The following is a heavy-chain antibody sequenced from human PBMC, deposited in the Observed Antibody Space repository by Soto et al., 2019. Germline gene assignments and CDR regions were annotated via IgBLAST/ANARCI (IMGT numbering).Heavy chain of an antibody. J-gene: IGHJ6*02. CDR1: GFSFSSFA. D-gene: IGHD2-8*01. CDR2: ISGSADST. V-gene: IGHV3-23*01. CDR3: AKTRGAMIYAISVYGMDV. Sequence: EVQLLESGGGFIHPGGSLRLSCAASGFSFSSFAMNWVRQAPGKGLAWVSIISGSADSTFYADSVKGRFTTSRDNSKSTLYLQINSLRAEDTAVYYCAKTRGAMIYAISVYGMDVWGQGTTVTVSS.